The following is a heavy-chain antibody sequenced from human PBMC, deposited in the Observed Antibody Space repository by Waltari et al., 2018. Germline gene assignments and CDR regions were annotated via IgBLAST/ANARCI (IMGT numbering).Heavy chain of an antibody. V-gene: IGHV4-38-2*01. CDR1: GYSISSGYY. D-gene: IGHD6-13*01. Sequence: QVQLQESGPGLVKPSETLSLTCAVSGYSISSGYYWGWIRQPPGKGLEWIGSIYHSGSTYYNPSLKSRVTISVDTSKNQFSLKLSSVTAADTAVYYCARGDSSSWYLFDAFDIWGQGTMVTVSS. J-gene: IGHJ3*02. CDR2: IYHSGST. CDR3: ARGDSSSWYLFDAFDI.